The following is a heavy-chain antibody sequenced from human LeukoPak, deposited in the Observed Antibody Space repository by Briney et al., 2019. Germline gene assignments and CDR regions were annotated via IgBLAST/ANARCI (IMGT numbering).Heavy chain of an antibody. CDR2: IISIFGTA. D-gene: IGHD3-22*01. Sequence: ASVNVSCTASGGTFSNYAINWVRQAPGQGLEWTGGIISIFGTANYAQKFQGRVTIIADESTSTAYMELSSLRSEDTAVYYCAREVVISQSFVNYGMDVWGQGTTVTVSS. CDR1: GGTFSNYA. CDR3: AREVVISQSFVNYGMDV. V-gene: IGHV1-69*01. J-gene: IGHJ6*02.